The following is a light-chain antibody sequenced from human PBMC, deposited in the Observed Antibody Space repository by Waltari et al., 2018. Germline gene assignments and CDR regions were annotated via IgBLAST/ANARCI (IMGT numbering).Light chain of an antibody. CDR3: QQYNDWPLP. Sequence: EIVMTQSPATLSVSPGERATISCRASQSVSRNVAWYQKKPGQAPRLLIYGASTRATGIPARFSGSGSGTEFTLTISSLQSEDFAVYYCQQYNDWPLPFGQGTRLDIK. J-gene: IGKJ5*01. CDR1: QSVSRN. V-gene: IGKV3-15*01. CDR2: GAS.